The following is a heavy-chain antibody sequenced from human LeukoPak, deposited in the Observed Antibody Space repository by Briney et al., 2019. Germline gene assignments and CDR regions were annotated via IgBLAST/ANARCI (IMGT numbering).Heavy chain of an antibody. D-gene: IGHD1-26*01. V-gene: IGHV4-59*01. Sequence: SETLSLTCTVSGGSISSYYWSWIRQSPGKGLEWIGYIYYSGSTNYNPTLKSRVTIVVDTSKNQFSLKLRSVTAADTAVYYCAKEDSGNYYDPGAFDIWGQGTMVTVSS. CDR3: AKEDSGNYYDPGAFDI. CDR1: GGSISSYY. CDR2: IYYSGST. J-gene: IGHJ3*02.